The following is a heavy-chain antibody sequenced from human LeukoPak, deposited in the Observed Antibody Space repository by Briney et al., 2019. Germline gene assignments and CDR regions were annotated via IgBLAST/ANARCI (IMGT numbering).Heavy chain of an antibody. CDR1: GGSTSSYY. Sequence: PSETLSLTCTVSGGSTSSYYWSWIRQPPGKGLEWIGYIYYSGSTNYNPSLKSRVTISVDTSKNQFSLKLSSVTAADTAVYYCAREGDFKVDVWGKGTTVTVSS. V-gene: IGHV4-59*01. CDR3: AREGDFKVDV. J-gene: IGHJ6*04. D-gene: IGHD3-3*01. CDR2: IYYSGST.